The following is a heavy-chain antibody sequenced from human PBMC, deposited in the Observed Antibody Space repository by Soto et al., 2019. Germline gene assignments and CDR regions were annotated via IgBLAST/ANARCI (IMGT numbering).Heavy chain of an antibody. CDR1: CDSTIRGGYY. CDR2: IYWSGNT. CDR3: ARGAADYGDAFDI. J-gene: IGHJ3*02. Sequence: PSETLSLTCRFSCDSTIRGGYYWSWIRQHPGKGLEWIGYIYWSGNTYFNPSLKSRVSISLGTSSNQFSLNLTSVTAADTAVYYCARGAADYGDAFDIWGQGTTVTVSS. V-gene: IGHV4-31*03. D-gene: IGHD4-17*01.